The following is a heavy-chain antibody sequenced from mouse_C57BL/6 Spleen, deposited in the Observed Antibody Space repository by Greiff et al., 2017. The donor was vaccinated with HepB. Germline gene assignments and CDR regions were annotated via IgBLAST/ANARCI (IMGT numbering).Heavy chain of an antibody. D-gene: IGHD2-2*01. J-gene: IGHJ2*01. CDR2: IDPENGDT. Sequence: VQLQQSGAELVRPGASVKLSCTASGFNIKDDYMHWVKQRPEQGLEWIGWIDPENGDTEYASKFQGKATITADTSSNTAYLQLSSLTSEDTAVYYCTTPMVKGYWGQGTTLTVSS. V-gene: IGHV14-4*01. CDR3: TTPMVKGY. CDR1: GFNIKDDY.